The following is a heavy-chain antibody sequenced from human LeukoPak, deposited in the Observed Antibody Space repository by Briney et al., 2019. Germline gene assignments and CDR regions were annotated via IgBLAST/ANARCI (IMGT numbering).Heavy chain of an antibody. D-gene: IGHD2-15*01. V-gene: IGHV3-23*01. J-gene: IGHJ4*02. CDR1: RFTFSSSA. CDR3: AKQLGYCSDGSCYFPY. CDR2: ISNNGGYT. Sequence: GGSLRLSCAASRFTFSSSAMSWVRQAPGKGLEWVSAISNNGGYTYYADSVQGRFTISRDNSKSTLCLQMNSLRAEDTAVYYCAKQLGYCSDGSCYFPYWGQGTLVTVSS.